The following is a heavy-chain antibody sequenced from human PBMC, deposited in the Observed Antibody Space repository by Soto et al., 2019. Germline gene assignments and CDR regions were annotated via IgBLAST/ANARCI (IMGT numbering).Heavy chain of an antibody. CDR1: GFTFSSYA. CDR2: ISYDGSNK. J-gene: IGHJ4*02. Sequence: GGSLRLSCAASGFTFSSYAMHWVRQAPGKGLEWVAVISYDGSNKYYADSVKGRFTISRDNSKNTLYLQMNSLRAEDNAVYYCARGPHNIDYGSGSYSDYWGQGTLVTVSS. V-gene: IGHV3-30-3*01. CDR3: ARGPHNIDYGSGSYSDY. D-gene: IGHD3-10*01.